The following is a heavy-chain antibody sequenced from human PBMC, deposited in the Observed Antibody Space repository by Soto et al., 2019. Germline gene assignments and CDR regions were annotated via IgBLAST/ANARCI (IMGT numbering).Heavy chain of an antibody. CDR2: IIPVLGIA. D-gene: IGHD2-2*01. CDR1: GGTFSSYT. CDR3: AMTKAMPIYGMDV. J-gene: IGHJ6*02. V-gene: IGHV1-69*02. Sequence: QVQLVQSGAEVKKPGSSVKVSCKASGGTFSSYTISWVRQAPGQGLEWMGRIIPVLGIANYAQKFQGRVTITADKSTSTASMELSSLRSEDTAVYYCAMTKAMPIYGMDVWGQGTTVTVSS.